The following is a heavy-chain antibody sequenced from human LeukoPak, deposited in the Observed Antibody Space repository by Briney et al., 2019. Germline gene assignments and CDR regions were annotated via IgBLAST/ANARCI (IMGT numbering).Heavy chain of an antibody. V-gene: IGHV4-4*02. D-gene: IGHD3-16*02. CDR2: VHPSEGT. J-gene: IGHJ4*02. Sequence: PSGTLSLTCAVSGGSVSHSNWWTWVRQSPGKGLEWIGEVHPSEGTNYNPSLKSRVTISLDKSKNQFSLELNSVTAADTAVYYCAREVQYYDYVWGSYRYRSYHFDYWGQGTLVTVSS. CDR1: GGSVSHSNW. CDR3: AREVQYYDYVWGSYRYRSYHFDY.